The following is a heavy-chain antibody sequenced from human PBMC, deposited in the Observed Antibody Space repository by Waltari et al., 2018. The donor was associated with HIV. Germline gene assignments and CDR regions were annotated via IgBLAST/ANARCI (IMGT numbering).Heavy chain of an antibody. CDR1: GYSISSGYY. CDR3: AREYSNYDPTYWFDP. Sequence: QVQLQESGPGLVKPSETLSLTCAVSGYSISSGYYWGWIRQPPGKGLEWIGSIYHSGSTYYNPSLKSRVTISVDTSKNQFSLKLSSVTAADTAVYYCAREYSNYDPTYWFDPWGQGTLVTVSS. V-gene: IGHV4-38-2*02. CDR2: IYHSGST. D-gene: IGHD4-4*01. J-gene: IGHJ5*02.